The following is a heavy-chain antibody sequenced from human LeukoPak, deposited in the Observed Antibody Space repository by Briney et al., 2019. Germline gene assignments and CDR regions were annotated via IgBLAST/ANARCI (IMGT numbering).Heavy chain of an antibody. Sequence: GSLRLSCAASGFTFSSYWMSWIRQAPGKGLEWVANIKPDGSEKYYVDSVKGRFTISRDNAKNSLYLQMNSLRAEDTAVYYCARNRGGLGILEYWGQGTLVTVSS. CDR3: ARNRGGLGILEY. CDR2: IKPDGSEK. V-gene: IGHV3-7*01. D-gene: IGHD7-27*01. CDR1: GFTFSSYW. J-gene: IGHJ4*02.